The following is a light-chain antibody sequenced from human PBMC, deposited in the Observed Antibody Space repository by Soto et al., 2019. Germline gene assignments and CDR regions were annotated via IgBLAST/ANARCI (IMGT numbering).Light chain of an antibody. CDR3: SRYGSLVLT. Sequence: EIVLTQSPGTLSLSPGERATLSCRASQSVSSTYLAWYQQKPGQAPRLRIYGASTRATGIPDRLRGSGSGTDFPLTISRREPEDFAVYYCSRYGSLVLTFGGGTKVEIK. CDR1: QSVSSTY. CDR2: GAS. J-gene: IGKJ4*01. V-gene: IGKV3-20*01.